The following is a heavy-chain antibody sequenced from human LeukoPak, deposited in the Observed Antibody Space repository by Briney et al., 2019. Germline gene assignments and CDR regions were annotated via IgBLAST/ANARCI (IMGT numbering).Heavy chain of an antibody. V-gene: IGHV4-59*01. CDR2: IYYSGST. CDR1: GGFISSYY. CDR3: ALLGGDFWSGYYPNYFDY. D-gene: IGHD3-3*01. Sequence: SETLSLTCTVSGGFISSYYWSWIRQPPGKGLEWIGYIYYSGSTNYNPSLKSRVTISVDTSKNQFSLKLSSVTAADTAVYYCALLGGDFWSGYYPNYFDYWGQGTLVTVSS. J-gene: IGHJ4*02.